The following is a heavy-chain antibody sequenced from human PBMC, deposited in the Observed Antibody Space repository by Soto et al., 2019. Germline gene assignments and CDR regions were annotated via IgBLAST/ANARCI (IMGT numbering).Heavy chain of an antibody. CDR2: ISGSGGST. V-gene: IGHV3-23*01. CDR1: GFTFSSYA. CDR3: ARVIVVANDAFDI. J-gene: IGHJ3*02. Sequence: GGSLRLSCAASGFTFSSYAMSWVRQAPGKGLEWVSAISGSGGSTYYADSVEGRFTISRDNAKNSLYLQMNSLRAEDTAVYYCARVIVVANDAFDIWGQGTMVTVSS. D-gene: IGHD2-21*01.